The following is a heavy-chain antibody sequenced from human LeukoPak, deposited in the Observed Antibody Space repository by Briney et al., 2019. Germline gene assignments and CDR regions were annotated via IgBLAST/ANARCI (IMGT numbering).Heavy chain of an antibody. CDR1: GYTFTSYG. J-gene: IGHJ6*02. CDR3: ARDGDYAPYYYYGMDV. D-gene: IGHD4-17*01. Sequence: ASVKVSCKASGYTFTSYGISWVRQAPGQGLEWMGWIGAYNGNTNYAQKLQGGVTMTTDTSTSTAYMELRSLRSDDTAVYYCARDGDYAPYYYYGMDVWGQGTTVTVSS. V-gene: IGHV1-18*01. CDR2: IGAYNGNT.